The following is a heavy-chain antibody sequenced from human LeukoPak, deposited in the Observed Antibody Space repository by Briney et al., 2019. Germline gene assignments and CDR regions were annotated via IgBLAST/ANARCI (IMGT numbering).Heavy chain of an antibody. CDR2: IYNSGST. V-gene: IGHV4-31*03. J-gene: IGHJ4*02. CDR1: GGSISSGGYY. CDR3: ARVNVTMVRGVIITEGFDY. Sequence: SETLSLSCTVSGGSISSGGYYWSWIRQHPGKGLEWIGYIYNSGSTYYNPSLKSRVTISVDTSKNQFSLKLSSVTAADTAVYYCARVNVTMVRGVIITEGFDYWGQGTLVTVSS. D-gene: IGHD3-10*01.